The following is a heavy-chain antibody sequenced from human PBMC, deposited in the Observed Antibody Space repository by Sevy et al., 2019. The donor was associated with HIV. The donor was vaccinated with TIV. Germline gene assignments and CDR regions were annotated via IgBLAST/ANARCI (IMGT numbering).Heavy chain of an antibody. CDR1: GFTFSSYA. V-gene: IGHV3-30-3*01. CDR2: ISYDGSNK. CDR3: ASQRNMDV. Sequence: GGSLRLSCAASGFTFSSYAMHWVRQAPGKGLEWVAVISYDGSNKYYADSVKGRFTISTDNSKNTLYLQMNSLRAEDTAVYYCASQRNMDVWGQGTTVTVS. D-gene: IGHD6-25*01. J-gene: IGHJ6*02.